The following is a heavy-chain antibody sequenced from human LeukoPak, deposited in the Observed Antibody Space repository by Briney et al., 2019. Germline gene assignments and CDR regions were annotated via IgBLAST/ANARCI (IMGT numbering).Heavy chain of an antibody. D-gene: IGHD1-26*01. CDR1: GYTLTELS. V-gene: IGHV1-24*01. CDR3: ATPRRSYREAFEI. CDR2: FDPEDGAT. Sequence: ASVKVSCKVSGYTLTELSMHWMRHAPGNGLEWMGGFDPEDGATIYAQKFQDRVTMTEDTSTDTAYMELSSLRSEDTAVYYCATPRRSYREAFEIWGQGTMVTVSS. J-gene: IGHJ3*02.